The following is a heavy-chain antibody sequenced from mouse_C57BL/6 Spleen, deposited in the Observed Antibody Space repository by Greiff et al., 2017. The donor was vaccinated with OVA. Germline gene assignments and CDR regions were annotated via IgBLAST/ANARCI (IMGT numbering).Heavy chain of an antibody. CDR1: GFTFSSYA. Sequence: EVMLVESGAGLVKPGGSLKLSCAASGFTFSSYAMSWVRQTPEKRLEWVAYISSGGDYIYYADTVKGRFTISRDNARNTLYLQMSSLKSEDTAMYYCTRDYYGSSWYFDVWGTGTTVTVSS. CDR3: TRDYYGSSWYFDV. V-gene: IGHV5-9-1*02. CDR2: ISSGGDYI. J-gene: IGHJ1*03. D-gene: IGHD1-1*01.